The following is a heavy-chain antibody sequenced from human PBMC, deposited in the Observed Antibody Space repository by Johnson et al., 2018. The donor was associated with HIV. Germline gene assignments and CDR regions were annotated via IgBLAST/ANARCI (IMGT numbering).Heavy chain of an antibody. J-gene: IGHJ3*02. CDR2: INWNGGST. D-gene: IGHD2-15*01. Sequence: VQLVESGGGVVRPGGSQRLSCAASGFIFDDYGMSWVRQAPGKGLEWVSGINWNGGSTGYADSVKGRSTISRDNAKNSLYLQMSSLRAEDTALYYCARDRGRGSEDAFDIWGQGTMVTVSS. V-gene: IGHV3-20*04. CDR1: GFIFDDYG. CDR3: ARDRGRGSEDAFDI.